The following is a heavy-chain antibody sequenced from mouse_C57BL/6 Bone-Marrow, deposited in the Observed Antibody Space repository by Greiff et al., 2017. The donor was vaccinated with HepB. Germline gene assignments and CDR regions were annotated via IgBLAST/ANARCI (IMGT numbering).Heavy chain of an antibody. CDR3: ARGLTGEYYFDY. D-gene: IGHD1-1*01. J-gene: IGHJ2*01. V-gene: IGHV5-16*01. CDR2: INYDGSST. CDR1: GFTFSDYY. Sequence: EVKVVESEGGLVQPGSSMKLSCTASGFTFSDYYMAWVRQVPEKGLEWVANINYDGSSTYYLDSLKSRFIISRDNAKNILYLQMSSLKSEDTATYYCARGLTGEYYFDYWGQGTTLTVSS.